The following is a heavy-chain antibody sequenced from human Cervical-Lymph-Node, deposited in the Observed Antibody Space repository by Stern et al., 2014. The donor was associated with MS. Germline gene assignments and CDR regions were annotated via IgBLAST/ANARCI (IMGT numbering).Heavy chain of an antibody. Sequence: EVQLVESGGGLVQPGGSLRLSCAASGFTFSSYSMNWVRQAPGKGLEWISYISSSRSTIYYADSVKGRFTISRDNAKNSLYLQMNSLRDEDTAVYYCARANYDFWSGNSSFQRYYYGMYVWGQGTTVTVSS. J-gene: IGHJ6*02. V-gene: IGHV3-48*02. D-gene: IGHD3-3*01. CDR2: ISSSRSTI. CDR1: GFTFSSYS. CDR3: ARANYDFWSGNSSFQRYYYGMYV.